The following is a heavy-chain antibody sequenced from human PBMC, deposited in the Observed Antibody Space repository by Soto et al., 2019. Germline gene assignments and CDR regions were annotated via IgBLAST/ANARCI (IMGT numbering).Heavy chain of an antibody. CDR1: GFTFSGSA. D-gene: IGHD3-22*01. Sequence: EVQLVESGGGLVQPGGSLKLSCAASGFTFSGSAMHWVRQASGKGLEWVGRIRSKANSYATAYAASVKGRFTISRDYSKTTAYLQMNSLKTEDTAVYYCTSPIYDSSGYYYVTYWGQGTLVTFSS. J-gene: IGHJ4*02. CDR3: TSPIYDSSGYYYVTY. CDR2: IRSKANSYAT. V-gene: IGHV3-73*02.